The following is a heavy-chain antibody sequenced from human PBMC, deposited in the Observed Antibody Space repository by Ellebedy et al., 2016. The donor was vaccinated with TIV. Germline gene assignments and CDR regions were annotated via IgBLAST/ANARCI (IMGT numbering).Heavy chain of an antibody. CDR3: AKTRRSHLALFED. CDR1: GGSISSGDYY. Sequence: SETLSLTCTVSGGSISSGDYYWSWIRQPPGKGLEWIGFIYDSGRTSYNPSLKGRVSISEDTSKNQFSLKLTSVTAADTAMYYCAKTRRSHLALFEDWGQGTLVTVSS. J-gene: IGHJ4*02. D-gene: IGHD1-14*01. CDR2: IYDSGRT. V-gene: IGHV4-30-4*01.